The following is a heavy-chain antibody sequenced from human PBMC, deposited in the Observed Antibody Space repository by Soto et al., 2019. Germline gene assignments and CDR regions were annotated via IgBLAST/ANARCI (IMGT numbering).Heavy chain of an antibody. Sequence: PGGSLRLSCAASGFTFSSYGMHWVRQAPGKGLEWVSYISSSRSYTNYADSVKGRFTISRDNAKNSLYLQMSSLRAEDTAVYYCARLMGDWYFDWSNFDYWGQGTLVTVSS. CDR2: ISSSRSYT. J-gene: IGHJ4*02. V-gene: IGHV3-21*05. CDR1: GFTFSSYG. D-gene: IGHD3-9*01. CDR3: ARLMGDWYFDWSNFDY.